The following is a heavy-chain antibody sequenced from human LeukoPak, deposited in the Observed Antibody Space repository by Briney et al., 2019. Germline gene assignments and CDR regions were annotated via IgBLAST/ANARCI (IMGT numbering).Heavy chain of an antibody. Sequence: SGGSLRLSCAASGFTFSSYSMDWVSQAPGKGLEWVSSISSSSSYIYYADSVKGRFTISRDNAKNSLYLQMNSLRAEDTAVYYCARRRWFDYWGQGTLVTVSS. V-gene: IGHV3-21*01. D-gene: IGHD5-24*01. CDR2: ISSSSSYI. CDR3: ARRRWFDY. CDR1: GFTFSSYS. J-gene: IGHJ5*01.